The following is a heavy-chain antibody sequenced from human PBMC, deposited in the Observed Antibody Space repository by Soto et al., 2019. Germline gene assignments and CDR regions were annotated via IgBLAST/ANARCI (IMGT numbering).Heavy chain of an antibody. Sequence: ASVKVSCKASGYTFTSYYMHWVRQAPGQGLEWMGIINPSGGSTSYAQKFQGRVTMTRDTSTSTVYMELSSLRSEDTAVYYCARDLYCGGDCYSDFDYWGQGTLVTVSS. V-gene: IGHV1-46*01. CDR1: GYTFTSYY. J-gene: IGHJ4*02. D-gene: IGHD2-21*02. CDR3: ARDLYCGGDCYSDFDY. CDR2: INPSGGST.